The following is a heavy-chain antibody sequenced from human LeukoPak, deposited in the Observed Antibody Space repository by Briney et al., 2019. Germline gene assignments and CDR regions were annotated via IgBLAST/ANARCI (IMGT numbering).Heavy chain of an antibody. D-gene: IGHD3-22*01. CDR2: ISYDGSNK. CDR1: GFTFSSYA. Sequence: GGSPRLSCAASGFTFSSYAMHWVRQAPGKGLEWVAVISYDGSNKYYADSVKGRFTISRDNSKNTLYLQMNSLRAEDTAVYYCARETYYYDSSGYSLDYWGQGTLVTVSS. J-gene: IGHJ4*02. CDR3: ARETYYYDSSGYSLDY. V-gene: IGHV3-30-3*01.